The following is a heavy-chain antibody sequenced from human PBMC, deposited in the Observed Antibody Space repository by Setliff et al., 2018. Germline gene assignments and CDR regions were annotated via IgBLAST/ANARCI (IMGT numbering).Heavy chain of an antibody. J-gene: IGHJ4*02. Sequence: GGSLRLSCAASGFTFSSYAMSWVRQAPGKGLEWVSAISGSGGSTYYADPVKGRFTISRDNSKNTLYLQMNSLRAEDTAVYYCATDSGSSRLYNFWSGYSPNWGQGTLVTVSS. V-gene: IGHV3-23*01. CDR1: GFTFSSYA. D-gene: IGHD3-3*01. CDR2: ISGSGGST. CDR3: ATDSGSSRLYNFWSGYSPN.